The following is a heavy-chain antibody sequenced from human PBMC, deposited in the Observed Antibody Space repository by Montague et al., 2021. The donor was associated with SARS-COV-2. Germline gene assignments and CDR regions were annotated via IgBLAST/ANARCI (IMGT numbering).Heavy chain of an antibody. CDR2: IYYSGST. Sequence: SETLSLTCTVSGGSIRSSSYYWGWIRQPPGEGLEWIGIIYYSGSTYYNPSLKSRVTISVDTSKNQFSLKLNSVAAADTAVYYCARRHSGGSFGDAFDIWGQGTMVTVSS. V-gene: IGHV4-39*01. CDR1: GGSIRSSSYY. J-gene: IGHJ3*02. D-gene: IGHD6-19*01. CDR3: ARRHSGGSFGDAFDI.